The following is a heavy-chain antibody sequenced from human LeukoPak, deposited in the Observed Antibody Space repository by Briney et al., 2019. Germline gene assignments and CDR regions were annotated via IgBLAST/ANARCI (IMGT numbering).Heavy chain of an antibody. J-gene: IGHJ4*02. CDR3: ARDQLQHCSSGSCYVIDN. CDR1: GFSFDIYA. D-gene: IGHD2-15*01. CDR2: MSYDGSNK. V-gene: IGHV3-30*04. Sequence: PGGSLRLSCAASGFSFDIYAMHWARQAPGKGLEWVAVMSYDGSNKYYADSVKGRFTISRDNSQNTAYLQMTSLRVADTPVYYCARDQLQHCSSGSCYVIDNWGPGTLVAVSS.